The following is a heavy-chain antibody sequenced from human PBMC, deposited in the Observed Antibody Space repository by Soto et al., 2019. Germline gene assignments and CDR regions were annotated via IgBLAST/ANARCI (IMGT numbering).Heavy chain of an antibody. Sequence: SVKVSFKASGGTFSSYAISWVRQAPGQGLEWMGGIIPIFGTANYAQKFQGRVTMTRNTSISTAYMELSSLRSEDTAVYYCARGREMRRYYYYYYGMDVWGQGTTVTVSS. D-gene: IGHD1-26*01. CDR2: IIPIFGTA. CDR1: GGTFSSYA. CDR3: ARGREMRRYYYYYYGMDV. J-gene: IGHJ6*02. V-gene: IGHV1-69*05.